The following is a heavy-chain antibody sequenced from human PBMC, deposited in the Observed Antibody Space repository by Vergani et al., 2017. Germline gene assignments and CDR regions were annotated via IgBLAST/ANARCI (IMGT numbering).Heavy chain of an antibody. V-gene: IGHV4-59*01. Sequence: QAQLQESGPGLAKPSETLSLTCNVSGGSMSGYYWSWIRQPPGKELEWIGYMYHSGSTNYNPSLETRVTISGDTSKNQFSLKLNSVTAADTAVYYCGRVADFYGLGSRLLDLWGQGILVTVSS. CDR1: GGSMSGYY. CDR2: MYHSGST. J-gene: IGHJ5*02. CDR3: GRVADFYGLGSRLLDL. D-gene: IGHD3-10*01.